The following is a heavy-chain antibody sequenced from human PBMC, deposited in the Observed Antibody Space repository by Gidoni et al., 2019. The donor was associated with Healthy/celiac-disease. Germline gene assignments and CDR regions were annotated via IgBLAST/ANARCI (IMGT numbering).Heavy chain of an antibody. D-gene: IGHD6-13*01. Sequence: QVQLVQSGAEVKKPGSSVTVSCKASGGTFSSYAISWVRQAPGQGLEWMGGIIPIFGTANDAQKCQGRVTITADESTSTAYRELSSLRSEDTAVYYCTGSPAGSLRYYYGMDVWGQGTTVTVSS. V-gene: IGHV1-69*01. J-gene: IGHJ6*02. CDR2: IIPIFGTA. CDR1: GGTFSSYA. CDR3: TGSPAGSLRYYYGMDV.